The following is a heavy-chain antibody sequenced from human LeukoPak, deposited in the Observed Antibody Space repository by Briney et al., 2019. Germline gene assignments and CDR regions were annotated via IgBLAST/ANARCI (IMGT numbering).Heavy chain of an antibody. D-gene: IGHD6-13*01. CDR2: IWYDGSDK. J-gene: IGHJ4*02. CDR3: ARDHTLGGSSWPKDPYYFDY. Sequence: GRSLRLSCVASGFTFSSYGMHWVRQDPGKGLEWVAVIWYDGSDKFYADSVKGRFTISRDNSKNTLYLQMNSLRDEDTAVYYCARDHTLGGSSWPKDPYYFDYWGQGTLVTVSP. V-gene: IGHV3-33*01. CDR1: GFTFSSYG.